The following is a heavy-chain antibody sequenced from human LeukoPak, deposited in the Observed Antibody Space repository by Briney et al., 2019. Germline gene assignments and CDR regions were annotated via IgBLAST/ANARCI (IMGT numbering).Heavy chain of an antibody. CDR2: ISAYNGNT. CDR1: GYTFTSYG. J-gene: IGHJ5*02. CDR3: ARARGRYCSSTSCYGMWFDP. V-gene: IGHV1-18*01. D-gene: IGHD2-2*01. Sequence: ASVNVSCKASGYTFTSYGISWVRQAPGQGLEWMGWISAYNGNTNYAQKLQGRVTMTTDTSTSTAYMELRSLRSDDTAVYYCARARGRYCSSTSCYGMWFDPWGQGTLVTVSS.